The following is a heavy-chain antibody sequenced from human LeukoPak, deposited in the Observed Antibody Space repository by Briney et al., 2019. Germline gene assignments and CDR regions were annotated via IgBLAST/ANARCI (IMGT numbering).Heavy chain of an antibody. Sequence: GGSLRLSCAASGLTVSSSYMYWVRQAPGKGLEWVSFFYRGDSTYYAESVRGRFTISRDNSKNTLYLLMNSLIPEDTAVYYCAREVVSTPSYFDSWGQGTLVTVSS. CDR3: AREVVSTPSYFDS. D-gene: IGHD2-15*01. CDR2: FYRGDST. J-gene: IGHJ4*02. CDR1: GLTVSSSY. V-gene: IGHV3-53*01.